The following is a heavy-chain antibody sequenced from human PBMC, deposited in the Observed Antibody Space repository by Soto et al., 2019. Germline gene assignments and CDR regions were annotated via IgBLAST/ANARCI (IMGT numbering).Heavy chain of an antibody. Sequence: QLQLQESGSGLVKPSQTLSLTCTVSGCSISSGGYSWTWIRQPPGKGLEWIGYSYHSGSTYYNPSLKRRVTITVDRYTNRFSLKLSSVTAADTAVYYCASAPTPWGQGTLVTVSS. J-gene: IGHJ5*02. V-gene: IGHV4-30-2*01. CDR1: GCSISSGGYS. CDR2: SYHSGST. CDR3: ASAPTP.